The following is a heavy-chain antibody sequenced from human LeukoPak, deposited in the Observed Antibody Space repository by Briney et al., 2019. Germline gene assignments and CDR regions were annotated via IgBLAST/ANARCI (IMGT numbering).Heavy chain of an antibody. J-gene: IGHJ4*02. CDR2: ISYNGGRK. Sequence: PGGSLRLSCVASGFIFSGYAIHWVRQAPGKGLEWVALISYNGGRKEYADSVKGRLTIDRDNSKNTVFLQMNSLRPDDTAIYFCARQEARNYYYEGLDYWGQGNLVTVSS. CDR1: GFIFSGYA. CDR3: ARQEARNYYYEGLDY. D-gene: IGHD3-22*01. V-gene: IGHV3-30*04.